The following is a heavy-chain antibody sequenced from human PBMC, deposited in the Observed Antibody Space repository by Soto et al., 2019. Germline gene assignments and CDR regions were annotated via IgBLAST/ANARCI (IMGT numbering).Heavy chain of an antibody. J-gene: IGHJ5*02. CDR3: ARDNGPVGAAGDRNENWFDT. Sequence: SVKVSCKASGGTFSSYAISWLRQAPGQGLEWMGGIIPIFGTANYAQKFQGRVTITEDEYTSTAYMELSTLRSEDTAVYYCARDNGPVGAAGDRNENWFDTCGQGTLVTVSS. V-gene: IGHV1-69*13. CDR2: IIPIFGTA. D-gene: IGHD6-13*01. CDR1: GGTFSSYA.